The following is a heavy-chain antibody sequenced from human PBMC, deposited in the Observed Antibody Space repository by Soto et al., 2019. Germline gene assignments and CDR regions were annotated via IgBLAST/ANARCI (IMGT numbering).Heavy chain of an antibody. D-gene: IGHD3-3*01. Sequence: ASVKVSCKASGYTSTFITYYIHCIRQAPGQGLEWLGMINPNGASTNYAQKFQGRVTMTRDTSTTTMYMELSSLTSQDTAVYYCSRGGRSRSGDSYDLDYWGQGTQVTVSS. V-gene: IGHV1-46*01. CDR3: SRGGRSRSGDSYDLDY. CDR1: GYTSTFITYY. CDR2: INPNGAST. J-gene: IGHJ4*02.